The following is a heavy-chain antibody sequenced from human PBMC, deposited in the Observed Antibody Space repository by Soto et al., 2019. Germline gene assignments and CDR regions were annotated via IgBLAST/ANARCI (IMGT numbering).Heavy chain of an antibody. CDR1: GGTFSSYA. Sequence: GASVKVSFKASGGTFSSYAISWVRQAPGQGLEWMGGIIPIFGTANYAQKFQGRVTITADESTSTTYMELSSLRSEDTAVYYCSIGVYGGRHIIYYYMAVWGKGTTVTVSS. V-gene: IGHV1-69*13. CDR2: IIPIFGTA. CDR3: SIGVYGGRHIIYYYMAV. D-gene: IGHD4-17*01. J-gene: IGHJ6*03.